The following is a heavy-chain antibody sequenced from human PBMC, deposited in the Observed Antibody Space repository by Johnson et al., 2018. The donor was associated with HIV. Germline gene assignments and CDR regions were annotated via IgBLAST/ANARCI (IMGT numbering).Heavy chain of an antibody. CDR3: AKHSSGYRDAFDI. J-gene: IGHJ3*02. Sequence: EVQLVESGGGVVRPGGSLRLSCAASGFTFDDYAMSWVRQAPGKGLEWVANIKQDGSEKYYVDSVKGRFTISRDNAKNSLYLQMNSLRAEDTAVYYCAKHSSGYRDAFDIWGQGTMVTVSS. CDR1: GFTFDDYA. V-gene: IGHV3-7*03. CDR2: IKQDGSEK. D-gene: IGHD3-22*01.